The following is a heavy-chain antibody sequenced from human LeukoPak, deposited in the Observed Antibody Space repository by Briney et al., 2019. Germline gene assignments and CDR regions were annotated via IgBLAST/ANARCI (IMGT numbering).Heavy chain of an antibody. J-gene: IGHJ4*02. CDR1: GSTFSSYS. V-gene: IGHV3-21*01. D-gene: IGHD3-22*01. Sequence: GGSLRLSCAASGSTFSSYSMTWVRQAPGKGLEWVSSISSSSSYIYYADSVKGRFTISRDNAKNSLYLQMNSLRAEDTAVYYCARGEYYYDSSGYYPYYWGQGTLVTVSS. CDR3: ARGEYYYDSSGYYPYY. CDR2: ISSSSSYI.